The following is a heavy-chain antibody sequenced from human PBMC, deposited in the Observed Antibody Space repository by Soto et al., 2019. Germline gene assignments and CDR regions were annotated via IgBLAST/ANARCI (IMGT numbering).Heavy chain of an antibody. CDR2: IYYSGST. CDR1: GGSISSSSYY. Sequence: SETLSLTCTVSGGSISSSSYYWGWIRQPPGKGLEWIGSIYYSGSTYYNPSLKSRVTISVDTSKNQFSLKLSSVTAADTAVYYCARHPKYGDSDYWGQGTLVTVSS. D-gene: IGHD4-17*01. CDR3: ARHPKYGDSDY. J-gene: IGHJ4*02. V-gene: IGHV4-39*01.